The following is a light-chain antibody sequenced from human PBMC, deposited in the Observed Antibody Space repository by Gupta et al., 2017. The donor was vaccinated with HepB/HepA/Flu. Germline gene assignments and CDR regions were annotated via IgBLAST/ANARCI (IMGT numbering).Light chain of an antibody. V-gene: IGLV1-40*01. Sequence: QSVLTQPPSVSGAPGQRVTISCTGRSSNIGAGYDVHWYQQLPGTAPKLLIYGNSNRPSGVPDRFSGSKSGTSASLAITGLQAEEEADYYCQSYDSSLSAWVFGGGTKLTVL. CDR3: QSYDSSLSAWV. CDR2: GNS. CDR1: SSNIGAGYD. J-gene: IGLJ3*02.